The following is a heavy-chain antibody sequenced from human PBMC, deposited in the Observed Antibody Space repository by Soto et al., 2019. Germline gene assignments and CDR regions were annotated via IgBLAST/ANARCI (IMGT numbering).Heavy chain of an antibody. CDR3: ARLDSGSYPYYYYYGMDV. CDR1: GYSFTSYW. D-gene: IGHD1-26*01. J-gene: IGHJ6*02. V-gene: IGHV5-51*01. CDR2: IYPGDSDT. Sequence: ESLKISCKGSGYSFTSYWIGWVRQMPGKGLEWMGIIYPGDSDTRYSPSFQGQVTISADKSISTAYLQWSSLKASDTAMYYCARLDSGSYPYYYYYGMDVWGQGTTVTVSS.